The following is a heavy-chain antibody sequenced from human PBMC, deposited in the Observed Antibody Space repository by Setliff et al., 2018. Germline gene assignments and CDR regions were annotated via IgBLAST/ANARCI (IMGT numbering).Heavy chain of an antibody. V-gene: IGHV4-34*01. Sequence: PSETLSLTCAVYGASFSGTYCSWIRQSPGKGLEWIGSIYHSGSSYYNPSLRSRVTISVGTSKNQFSLILRSVTAADTAVYYCARGRMRGSCSGPSCTYDPFDIWGQGTPVTVSS. CDR2: IYHSGSS. CDR3: ARGRMRGSCSGPSCTYDPFDI. D-gene: IGHD2-2*01. J-gene: IGHJ3*02. CDR1: GASFSGTY.